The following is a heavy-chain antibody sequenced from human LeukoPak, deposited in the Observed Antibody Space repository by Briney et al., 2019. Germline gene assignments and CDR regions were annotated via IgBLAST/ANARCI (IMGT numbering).Heavy chain of an antibody. CDR2: ISSSSSYI. Sequence: GGSLRLSCAASGFTFSSYSMNWVRQAPGKGLEWVSSISSSSSYIYYADSVKGRFTISRDNAKSSLYLQMNSLRAEDTAVYYCARVLGGKYSSSLGTTEDYWGQGALVTVSS. CDR1: GFTFSSYS. J-gene: IGHJ4*02. D-gene: IGHD6-13*01. CDR3: ARVLGGKYSSSLGTTEDY. V-gene: IGHV3-21*01.